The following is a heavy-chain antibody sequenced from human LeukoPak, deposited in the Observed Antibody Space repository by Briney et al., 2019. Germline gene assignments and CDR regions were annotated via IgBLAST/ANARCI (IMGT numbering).Heavy chain of an antibody. Sequence: SETLSLTCTVSGGSISSYYWGWIRQPPGKGLEWISSIHYSGTTHYNPFVKSRVSILVDTSKNQLSLNLNSVTAADTAVYYCARQSVGTASIYYFAYWGQGILVTVSS. CDR3: ARQSVGTASIYYFAY. CDR2: IHYSGTT. CDR1: GGSISSYY. V-gene: IGHV4-59*08. J-gene: IGHJ4*02. D-gene: IGHD1-26*01.